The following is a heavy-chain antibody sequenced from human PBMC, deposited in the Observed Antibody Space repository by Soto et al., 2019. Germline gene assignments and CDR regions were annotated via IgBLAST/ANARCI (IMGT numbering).Heavy chain of an antibody. CDR2: IRSKPNNYAT. J-gene: IGHJ2*01. V-gene: IGHV3-73*01. D-gene: IGHD2-21*01. CDR3: VRYSRTLGWFFDL. CDR1: GFTFSGCA. Sequence: GGSLRLSCAASGFTFSGCAMHWVRQASGKGLEWLGRIRSKPNNYATEYAASVQGRFTISRDDSKKTTYLQMSNLNTEDTAVYYCVRYSRTLGWFFDLWGRGTLVTVSS.